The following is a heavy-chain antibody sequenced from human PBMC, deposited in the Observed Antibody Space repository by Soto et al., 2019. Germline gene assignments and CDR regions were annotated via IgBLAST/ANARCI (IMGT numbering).Heavy chain of an antibody. CDR3: VKPPAYYIDSNAYYPV. CDR2: IIPIFGTA. D-gene: IGHD3-22*01. V-gene: IGHV1-69*13. Sequence: GASVKVSCKASGGTFSSYAISWVRQAPGQGLEWMGGIIPIFGTANYAQKFQGRVTITADESTSTAYMELRSLRAEDTAEYYCVKPPAYYIDSNAYYPVWGQGTLVTVS. CDR1: GGTFSSYA. J-gene: IGHJ4*02.